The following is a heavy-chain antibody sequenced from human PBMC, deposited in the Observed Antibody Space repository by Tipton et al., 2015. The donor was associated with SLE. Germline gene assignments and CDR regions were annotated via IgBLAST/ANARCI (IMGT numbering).Heavy chain of an antibody. D-gene: IGHD1-26*01. J-gene: IGHJ4*02. CDR3: ASPAVGAIDY. CDR1: GGSISSSSYY. CDR2: IYHSGSI. V-gene: IGHV4-39*07. Sequence: TLSLTCTVSGGSISSSSYYWGWIRQPPGKGLEWIGSIYHSGSIYYNSSLKSRVTISVDMSKNQFSLKLSSVTAADTAVYYCASPAVGAIDYWGQGTLVTVSS.